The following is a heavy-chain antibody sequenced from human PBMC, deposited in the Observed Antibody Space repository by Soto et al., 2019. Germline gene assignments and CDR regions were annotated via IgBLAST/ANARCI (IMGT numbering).Heavy chain of an antibody. V-gene: IGHV3-33*08. CDR2: IWHDGSKK. CDR3: ARASCSSTSCYALDYYYGMDV. D-gene: IGHD2-2*01. CDR1: GFTFSSYG. J-gene: IGHJ6*02. Sequence: GGSLRLSCAASGFTFSSYGMHWVRQAPGKGLEWVAVIWHDGSKKYYADSVKGRFTISRDNSKNTLYLQMNSLRAEDTAVYYCARASCSSTSCYALDYYYGMDVPGQGTTVTVSS.